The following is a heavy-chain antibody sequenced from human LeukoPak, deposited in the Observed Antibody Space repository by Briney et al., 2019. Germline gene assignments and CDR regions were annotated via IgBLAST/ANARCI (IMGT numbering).Heavy chain of an antibody. CDR3: ARTNSSGWYLFDY. J-gene: IGHJ4*02. CDR1: GGSISSGSYY. Sequence: SETLSLTCTVSGGSISSGSYYWSWIRQPAGKGLEWNGCIYTSGSTNYNPSLKSRVTISVDTSKNQFSLKLSSVTAADTAVYYCARTNSSGWYLFDYWGQGTLVTVSS. V-gene: IGHV4-61*02. CDR2: IYTSGST. D-gene: IGHD6-19*01.